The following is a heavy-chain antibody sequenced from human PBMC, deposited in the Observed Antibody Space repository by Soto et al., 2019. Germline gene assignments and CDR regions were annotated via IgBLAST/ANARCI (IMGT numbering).Heavy chain of an antibody. J-gene: IGHJ6*02. CDR2: ISYDGSNK. D-gene: IGHD1-26*01. CDR3: ARDAWELPTYYYYGMDV. CDR1: GFPFSSYA. Sequence: GGSLRLSCAASGFPFSSYAMHWVRQAPGKGLEWVAVISYDGSNKYYADSVKGRFTISRDNSKNTLYLQMNSLRAEDTAVYYCARDAWELPTYYYYGMDVWGQGTTVTVS. V-gene: IGHV3-30-3*01.